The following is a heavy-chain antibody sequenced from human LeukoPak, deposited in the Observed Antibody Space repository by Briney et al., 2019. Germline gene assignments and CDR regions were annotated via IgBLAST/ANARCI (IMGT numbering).Heavy chain of an antibody. Sequence: SVKVSCKASGGTFSSYAISWVRQAPGQGLEWMGRIIPILGIANYAQKFQGRVTITADKSTSTAYMELSSLRAEDTAVYYCARDIRYDSSGYYYEYYWGQGTLVTVSS. D-gene: IGHD3-22*01. J-gene: IGHJ4*02. V-gene: IGHV1-69*04. CDR2: IIPILGIA. CDR3: ARDIRYDSSGYYYEYY. CDR1: GGTFSSYA.